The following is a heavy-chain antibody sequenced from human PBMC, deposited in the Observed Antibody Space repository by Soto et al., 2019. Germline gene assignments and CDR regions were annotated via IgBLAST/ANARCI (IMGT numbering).Heavy chain of an antibody. Sequence: KTSETLSLTCAVYGGSFSGYYWSWIRQPPGKGLEWIGEINHSGSTNYNPSLKSRVTISVDTSKNQFSLKLSSVTAADTAVYYCARGVGYCTNGVCYSSNRFKNYYYYMDVWGKGTTVTVSS. CDR1: GGSFSGYY. D-gene: IGHD2-8*01. V-gene: IGHV4-34*01. CDR2: INHSGST. CDR3: ARGVGYCTNGVCYSSNRFKNYYYYMDV. J-gene: IGHJ6*03.